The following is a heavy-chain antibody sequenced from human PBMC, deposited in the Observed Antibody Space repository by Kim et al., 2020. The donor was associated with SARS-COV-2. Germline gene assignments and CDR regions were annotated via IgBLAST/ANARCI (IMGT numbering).Heavy chain of an antibody. V-gene: IGHV3-9*01. J-gene: IGHJ3*02. CDR3: AKDTVKSYDILTGYPFGAFDI. CDR1: GFTFDDYA. CDR2: ISWNSGSI. D-gene: IGHD3-9*01. Sequence: GGSLRLSCAASGFTFDDYAMHWVRQAPGKGLEWVSGISWNSGSIGYADSVKGRFTISRDNAKNSLYLQMNSLRAEDTALYYCAKDTVKSYDILTGYPFGAFDIWGQGTMVTVSS.